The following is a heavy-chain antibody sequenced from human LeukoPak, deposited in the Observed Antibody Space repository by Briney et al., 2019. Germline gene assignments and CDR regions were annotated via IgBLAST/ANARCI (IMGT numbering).Heavy chain of an antibody. CDR1: GFTFSSYW. J-gene: IGHJ4*02. V-gene: IGHV3-74*01. Sequence: GGSLRLSCAASGFTFSSYWMHWVRQAPGKGLVWVARIDNDGSRTYYADSGKGRFTISRDNAKNTLYLQMNSLRVEDTAVYYCGPSYDTSGYYFPFDHGGQGTQVTVSS. D-gene: IGHD3-22*01. CDR2: IDNDGSRT. CDR3: GPSYDTSGYYFPFDH.